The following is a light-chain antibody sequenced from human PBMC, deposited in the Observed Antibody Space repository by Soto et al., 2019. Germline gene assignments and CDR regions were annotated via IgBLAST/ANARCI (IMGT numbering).Light chain of an antibody. CDR2: KAS. Sequence: DIQMTQSPSTLSASVGDRVTITCRASQTINTWLAWYQQKPGKPPKLLISKASNLQSGVPSRFSGSGSETEFTLTISSLQPDDFATYYCQQYNSYSLLTFAGGTRVDIK. CDR3: QQYNSYSLLT. V-gene: IGKV1-5*03. J-gene: IGKJ4*01. CDR1: QTINTW.